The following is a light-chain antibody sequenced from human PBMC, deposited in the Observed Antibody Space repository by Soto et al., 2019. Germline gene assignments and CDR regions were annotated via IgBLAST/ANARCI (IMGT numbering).Light chain of an antibody. CDR3: QQRSNWPRET. V-gene: IGKV3-11*01. CDR2: DAS. CDR1: QSVGSY. Sequence: EIVLTQSPATLSLSPGERATLSCRASQSVGSYLGWYQHKPGQAPRLLIYDASNRAPGIPARFSGSVSGTDFTLTISSLEPEDFAGYYCQQRSNWPRETFGQGTKLEIK. J-gene: IGKJ2*01.